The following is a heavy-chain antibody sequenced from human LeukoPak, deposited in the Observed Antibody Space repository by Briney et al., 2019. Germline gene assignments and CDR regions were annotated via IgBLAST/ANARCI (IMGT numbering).Heavy chain of an antibody. J-gene: IGHJ4*02. D-gene: IGHD2/OR15-2a*01. CDR1: GGSISSSSYY. Sequence: SETLSLTCTVSGGSISSSSYYWGWIRQPPGKGLEWIGSIYYSGSINYNPSLKSRVTISLDTSKNQFSLKLSSVAAADTAVYYCAGHHPRNTVDFWGQGTLVTVSS. CDR3: AGHHPRNTVDF. V-gene: IGHV4-39*01. CDR2: IYYSGSI.